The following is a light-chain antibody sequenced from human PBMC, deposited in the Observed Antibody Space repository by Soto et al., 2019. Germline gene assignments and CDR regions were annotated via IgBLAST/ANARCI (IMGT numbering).Light chain of an antibody. V-gene: IGKV1-5*03. Sequence: DIQMTQSPSTLSASVGDRVTITCRASQSISSWLAWYQQKPGTAPKLLIYKASTLQSGVPSRFSGSGSGTEFTLTISRLQPDESANYYCQQYNDNWTFGQGTKVEIK. CDR1: QSISSW. CDR3: QQYNDNWT. CDR2: KAS. J-gene: IGKJ1*01.